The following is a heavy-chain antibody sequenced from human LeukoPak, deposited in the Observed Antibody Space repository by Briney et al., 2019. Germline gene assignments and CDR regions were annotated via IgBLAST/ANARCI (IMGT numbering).Heavy chain of an antibody. CDR2: IYYSGST. V-gene: IGHV4-59*08. CDR3: TRMGVRRYYDSSGYYKNNNWFDP. J-gene: IGHJ5*02. CDR1: GGSISSYY. Sequence: SETLSLTCTVSGGSISSYYWSWIRQPPGKGLEWIGYIYYSGSTNYNPSLKSRVTISVDTSKNQFSLKLSSVTAADTAVYYCTRMGVRRYYDSSGYYKNNNWFDPWGQGTLVTVSS. D-gene: IGHD3-22*01.